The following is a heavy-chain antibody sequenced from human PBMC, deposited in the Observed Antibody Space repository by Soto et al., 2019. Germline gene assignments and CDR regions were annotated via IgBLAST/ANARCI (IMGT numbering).Heavy chain of an antibody. Sequence: ASVKVSCKASGYTFTGYYMHWVRQAPGQGLEWMGWINPNSGGTNYAQKFQGWVTMTRDTSISTAYMELSRLRSDDTAVYYCARAAYDFRSGYQLDYWGQGTLVTVSS. CDR1: GYTFTGYY. J-gene: IGHJ4*02. V-gene: IGHV1-2*04. D-gene: IGHD3-3*01. CDR3: ARAAYDFRSGYQLDY. CDR2: INPNSGGT.